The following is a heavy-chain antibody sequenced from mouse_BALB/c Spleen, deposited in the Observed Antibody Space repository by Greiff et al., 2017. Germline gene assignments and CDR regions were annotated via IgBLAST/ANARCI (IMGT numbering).Heavy chain of an antibody. CDR2: ISSGGSYT. CDR3: ARRYDGYPFDY. CDR1: GFTFSSYG. J-gene: IGHJ2*01. D-gene: IGHD2-3*01. V-gene: IGHV5-6*02. Sequence: EVKLVESGGDLVKPGGSLKLSCAASGFTFSSYGMSWVRQTPDKRLEWVATISSGGSYTYYPDSVKGRFTISRDNAKNTLYLQMSSLKSEDTAMYYCARRYDGYPFDYWGQGTTLTVSS.